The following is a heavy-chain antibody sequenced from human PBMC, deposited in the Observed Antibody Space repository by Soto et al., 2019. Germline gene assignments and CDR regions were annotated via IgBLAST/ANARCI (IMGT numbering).Heavy chain of an antibody. D-gene: IGHD3-22*01. Sequence: SETLSLTCTVSVGSISSGDYCWSWIRQPPGKGLEWIGYIYYSGSTYYNPSLKSRVTISVDTSKNQFSLKLSSVTAADTAVYYCASAYYDSSGYYSPPYFDYWGQGTLVTVSS. CDR2: IYYSGST. J-gene: IGHJ4*02. CDR1: VGSISSGDYC. CDR3: ASAYYDSSGYYSPPYFDY. V-gene: IGHV4-30-4*01.